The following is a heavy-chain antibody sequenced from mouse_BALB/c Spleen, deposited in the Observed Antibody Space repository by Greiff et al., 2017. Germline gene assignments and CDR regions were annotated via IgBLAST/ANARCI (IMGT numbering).Heavy chain of an antibody. Sequence: VQLQQSGPELVKPGASVKIPCKASGYTFTDYNMDWVKQSHGKSLEWIGDINPNNGGTIYNQKFKGKATLTVDKSSSTAYMELRSLTSEDTAVYYCARFPFITTATDYAMDYWGQGTSVTVSS. CDR2: INPNNGGT. CDR3: ARFPFITTATDYAMDY. V-gene: IGHV1-18*01. CDR1: GYTFTDYN. J-gene: IGHJ4*01. D-gene: IGHD1-2*01.